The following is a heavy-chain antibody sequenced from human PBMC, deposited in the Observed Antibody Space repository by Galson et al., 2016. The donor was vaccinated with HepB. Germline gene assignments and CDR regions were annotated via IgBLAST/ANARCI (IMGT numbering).Heavy chain of an antibody. D-gene: IGHD2-15*01. CDR1: GVPFIKYA. CDR3: ANIVVMTVEADH. Sequence: SLRLSCAASGVPFIKYAMSWVRQAPGRGLEWVSAISTDGGRTYYADSVKGRFTISRGNSKSTLYLQVNSLRAEDTAVYYCANIVVMTVEADHWGQGTLVTVSS. V-gene: IGHV3-23*01. J-gene: IGHJ5*02. CDR2: ISTDGGRT.